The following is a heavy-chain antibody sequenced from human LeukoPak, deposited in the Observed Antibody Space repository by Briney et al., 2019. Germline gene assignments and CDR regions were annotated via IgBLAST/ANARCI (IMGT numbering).Heavy chain of an antibody. CDR2: IKQDGSEK. D-gene: IGHD1-1*01. CDR3: AREFPSTTASYYFDY. V-gene: IGHV3-7*01. J-gene: IGHJ4*02. Sequence: PGGSLRLSCAASGFTFSSYWMSWVRQAPGKGLEWVANIKQDGSEKYYVDSVKGRFTISRDNAKYSLYLQMNSLRAEDTAVYYCAREFPSTTASYYFDYWGQGTLVTVSS. CDR1: GFTFSSYW.